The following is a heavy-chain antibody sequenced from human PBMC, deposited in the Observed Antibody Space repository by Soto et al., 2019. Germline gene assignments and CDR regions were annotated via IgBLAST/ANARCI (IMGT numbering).Heavy chain of an antibody. CDR1: GGSISSGGYY. CDR3: ARAFGRTEYYYYGMDV. Sequence: QVQLQESGPGLVKPSQTLSLTCTVSGGSISSGGYYWSWIRQHPGKGLEWIGYIYYSGSTYYNPSLKSRVTISVDTSKNQFSLKLSSVTAADTAVYYCARAFGRTEYYYYGMDVWGQGTTVTVSS. J-gene: IGHJ6*02. V-gene: IGHV4-31*03. CDR2: IYYSGST. D-gene: IGHD3-16*01.